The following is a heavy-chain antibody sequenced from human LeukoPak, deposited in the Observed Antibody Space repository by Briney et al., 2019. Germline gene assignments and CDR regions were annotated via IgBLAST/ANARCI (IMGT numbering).Heavy chain of an antibody. CDR3: ATSPATYYYDSSGYAAVDY. CDR1: GYTFPSYF. D-gene: IGHD3-22*01. J-gene: IGHJ4*02. V-gene: IGHV1-46*01. CDR2: INPTGGST. Sequence: ASVRVSCKASGYTFPSYFMHWVRQAPGQGLEWMGIINPTGGSTTYAQKFQGRVTMTRDTSTSTVYMELSSLRSEDTAVYYCATSPATYYYDSSGYAAVDYWGQGTLVTVSS.